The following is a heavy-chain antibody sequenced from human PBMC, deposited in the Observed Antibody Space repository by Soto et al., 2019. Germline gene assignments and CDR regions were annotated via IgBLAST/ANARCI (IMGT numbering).Heavy chain of an antibody. CDR2: INAGSGNT. CDR3: ARPSGDCSGGSCYSYYFDY. D-gene: IGHD2-15*01. V-gene: IGHV1-3*01. Sequence: GASVKVSCKASGYTYTNYGMHWVRQAPGQRLEWMGWINAGSGNTKYSQKFQGRITITRDTSASTVYMELSSLRSEDTAVYYCARPSGDCSGGSCYSYYFDYWGQGTLVTVSS. J-gene: IGHJ4*02. CDR1: GYTYTNYG.